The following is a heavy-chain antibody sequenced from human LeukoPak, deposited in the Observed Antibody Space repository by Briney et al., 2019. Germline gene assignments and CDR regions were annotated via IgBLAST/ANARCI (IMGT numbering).Heavy chain of an antibody. CDR2: ISYDGSNK. V-gene: IGHV3-30-3*01. D-gene: IGHD2-2*02. CDR1: GFTFSSYA. CDR3: ARGRGRYYSSTSCYTTGIYYYYGMDV. J-gene: IGHJ6*02. Sequence: GGSLRLSCAASGFTFSSYAMHWVRQAPGKGLEWVAVISYDGSNKYYADSVKGRFTISRDNSKNTLYLQMNSLRAEDTAVYYCARGRGRYYSSTSCYTTGIYYYYGMDVWGQGTTVTVSS.